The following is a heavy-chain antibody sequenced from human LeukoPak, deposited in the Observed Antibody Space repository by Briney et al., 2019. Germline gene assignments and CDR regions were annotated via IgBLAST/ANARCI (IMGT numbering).Heavy chain of an antibody. Sequence: ASVKVSCKASGYTLTSYGISWVLQAPGHGLEGMGGISAHNGNTNYAQKLQGRVTMTTDTSTSTVYMELRSLRSDDTAVYYCARGGMTTVTTNFDYWGQGTLVTVSS. D-gene: IGHD4-11*01. V-gene: IGHV1-18*01. CDR3: ARGGMTTVTTNFDY. CDR2: ISAHNGNT. CDR1: GYTLTSYG. J-gene: IGHJ4*02.